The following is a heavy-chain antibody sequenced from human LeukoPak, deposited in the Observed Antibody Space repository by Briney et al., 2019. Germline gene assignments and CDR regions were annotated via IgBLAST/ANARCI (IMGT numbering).Heavy chain of an antibody. Sequence: GGSLRLSCAASGFTFSSYEMNWVRQAPGKGLEWVSYISSSGSTIYYADSVKGRFTIPRDNAKNSLYLQMNSLRAEDTAVYYCASAAVVVVAATDYWGQGTLVTVSS. D-gene: IGHD2-15*01. CDR2: ISSSGSTI. V-gene: IGHV3-48*03. CDR3: ASAAVVVVAATDY. J-gene: IGHJ4*02. CDR1: GFTFSSYE.